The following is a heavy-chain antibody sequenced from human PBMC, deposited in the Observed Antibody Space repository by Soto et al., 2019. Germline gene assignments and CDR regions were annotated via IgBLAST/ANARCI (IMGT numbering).Heavy chain of an antibody. CDR2: LYTGGSA. D-gene: IGHD3-9*01. CDR3: ARSFNDWTTYFDD. Sequence: GGSLRLSCAASGFSDTDHYMTWVRQAPGKGLEWVSVLYTGGSAYYGDSVKGRFTISSDSSTNILYLQMYGLKVGDTAFYFCARSFNDWTTYFDDWSEGALVTVSS. CDR1: GFSDTDHY. J-gene: IGHJ4*02. V-gene: IGHV3-53*01.